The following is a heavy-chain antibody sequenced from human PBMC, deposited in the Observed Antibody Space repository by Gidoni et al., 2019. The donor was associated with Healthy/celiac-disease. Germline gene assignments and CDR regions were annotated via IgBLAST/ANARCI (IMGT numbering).Heavy chain of an antibody. CDR1: GGSISSYY. J-gene: IGHJ4*02. D-gene: IGHD6-19*01. CDR3: AREYPVAGILDY. CDR2: IYYSGST. V-gene: IGHV4-59*01. Sequence: QVQLQESGPGLVKPSETLSLTCTVSGGSISSYYWSWIRQPPGKGLEWIGYIYYSGSTNYNPSLKSRVTISVDTSKNQFSLKLSSVTAADTAVYYCAREYPVAGILDYWGQGTLVTVSS.